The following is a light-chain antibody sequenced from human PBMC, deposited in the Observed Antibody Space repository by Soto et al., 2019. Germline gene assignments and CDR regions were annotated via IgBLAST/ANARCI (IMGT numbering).Light chain of an antibody. CDR2: GAS. V-gene: IGKV1-27*01. CDR3: QKYDGAPLT. J-gene: IGKJ1*01. CDR1: QGISNN. Sequence: DIQMTQSPSSLSASVGDRVTFTCRASQGISNNLAWYQQKPGKVPKLLIYGASTLQSGVPSRFSGSRSGTDFPPTISTLQPEDVATYYCQKYDGAPLTFDQGTKVEFK.